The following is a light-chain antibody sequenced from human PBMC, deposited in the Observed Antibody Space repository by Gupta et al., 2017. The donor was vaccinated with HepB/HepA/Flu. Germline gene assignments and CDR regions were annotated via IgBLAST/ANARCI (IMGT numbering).Light chain of an antibody. Sequence: SSVLPPPPSVSVAPREGARITRGGRNLGSVSVHWYQQKPGQAPVLVLYDDSVRPSGVPERFSGSNSGNTATLTISKVEAGDEADYYCQVWDTSSDPVVFGGGTKLTVL. V-gene: IGLV3-21*02. CDR1: NLGSVS. CDR3: QVWDTSSDPVV. CDR2: DDS. J-gene: IGLJ2*01.